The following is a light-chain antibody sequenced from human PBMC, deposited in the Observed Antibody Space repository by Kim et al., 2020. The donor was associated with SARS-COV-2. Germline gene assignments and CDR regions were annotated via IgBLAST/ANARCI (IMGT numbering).Light chain of an antibody. Sequence: SYELTQPSSVSVSPGQTARNTCSGDVLAKKYTRWFQQKPGQAPVLVIYKDSERPSGIPERFSGSSSGTTVTLTISGAQVEDEADYYCYSATDNSLVFGGGTQLTVL. V-gene: IGLV3-27*01. CDR1: VLAKKY. CDR3: YSATDNSLV. CDR2: KDS. J-gene: IGLJ2*01.